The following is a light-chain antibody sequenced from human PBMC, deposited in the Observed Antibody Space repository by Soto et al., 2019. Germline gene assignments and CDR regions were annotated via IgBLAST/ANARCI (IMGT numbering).Light chain of an antibody. Sequence: QSALTQPPSASGSPGQSVTISCTGTSSDVGGYNYVSWYQQHPGKAPKLMIYEVSKRPSGVPDRFSGSKSGNTASLTVSGLQAEDEADYYCCSYAGRIFVLGTGTKVTVL. CDR2: EVS. CDR1: SSDVGGYNY. V-gene: IGLV2-8*01. CDR3: CSYAGRIFV. J-gene: IGLJ1*01.